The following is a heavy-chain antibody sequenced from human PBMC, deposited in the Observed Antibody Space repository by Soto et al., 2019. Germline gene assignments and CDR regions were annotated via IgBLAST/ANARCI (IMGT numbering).Heavy chain of an antibody. CDR2: TRNKARGYTT. V-gene: IGHV3-72*01. Sequence: PGGSLRLSCAASGFTFSNHYMDWVRQAPGKGLEWIGRTRNKARGYTTEYAASVKGRFTVARDDSKNAMSLQLNSLNAEDTAVYYCVRDLGAGGRHYHGYWGQGILVTVSS. J-gene: IGHJ4*02. CDR1: GFTFSNHY. CDR3: VRDLGAGGRHYHGY. D-gene: IGHD1-26*01.